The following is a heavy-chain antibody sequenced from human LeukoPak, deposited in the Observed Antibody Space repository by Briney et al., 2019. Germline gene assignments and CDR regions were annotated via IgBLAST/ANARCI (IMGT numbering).Heavy chain of an antibody. Sequence: GESLRLSCAASGFIFSSAWMNWVRQAPGKGLEWVGRIKGKLGGGTTDYAAPVKGRFTISRDDSRDTLYLQMNSLKTEDTAVYYCTADVPTPLAQVDFWGLGTLVIVSS. J-gene: IGHJ4*02. CDR1: GFIFSSAW. CDR2: IKGKLGGGTT. CDR3: TADVPTPLAQVDF. V-gene: IGHV3-15*01. D-gene: IGHD3-16*02.